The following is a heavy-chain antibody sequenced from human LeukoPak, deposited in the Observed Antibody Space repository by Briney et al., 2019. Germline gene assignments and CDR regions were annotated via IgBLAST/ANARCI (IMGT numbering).Heavy chain of an antibody. V-gene: IGHV3-74*01. CDR3: AKDRSGCSYGFYSVFDY. Sequence: GGSLRLSCAASGFTFSSYGMHWVRQAPGKGLVWVSRINRDASSIAYADSVQGRFTISRDNSKNTLYLHMNSLRAEDTAVYYCAKDRSGCSYGFYSVFDYWGQGTLVTVSS. CDR2: INRDASSI. J-gene: IGHJ4*02. D-gene: IGHD5-18*01. CDR1: GFTFSSYG.